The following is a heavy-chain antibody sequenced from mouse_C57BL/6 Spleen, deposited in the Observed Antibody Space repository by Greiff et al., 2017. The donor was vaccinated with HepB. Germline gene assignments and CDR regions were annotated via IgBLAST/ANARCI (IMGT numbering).Heavy chain of an antibody. CDR2: IYPRSGNT. V-gene: IGHV1-81*01. CDR1: GYTFTSYG. Sequence: VQLQQSGAELARPGASVKLSCKASGYTFTSYGISWVKQRTGQGLEWIGEIYPRSGNTYYNEKFKGKATLTADKSSSTAYMELRSLTSEDSAVYFCAREGIYEGDFDYWGQGTTLTVSS. CDR3: AREGIYEGDFDY. D-gene: IGHD2-3*01. J-gene: IGHJ2*01.